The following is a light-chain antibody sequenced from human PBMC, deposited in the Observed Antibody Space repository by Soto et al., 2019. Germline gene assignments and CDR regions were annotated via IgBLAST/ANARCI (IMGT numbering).Light chain of an antibody. Sequence: QTVVTQEPSFSVSPGGTVTLTCGLSSGSVSTDSFPSWFQQTPGQAPRTLMYSTNIRSSGVPDRFSGSMLGNKAALSITGAQADDESEYYCVLYLGGGIWVFGGGTKLTVL. J-gene: IGLJ3*02. CDR1: SGSVSTDSF. CDR3: VLYLGGGIWV. CDR2: STN. V-gene: IGLV8-61*01.